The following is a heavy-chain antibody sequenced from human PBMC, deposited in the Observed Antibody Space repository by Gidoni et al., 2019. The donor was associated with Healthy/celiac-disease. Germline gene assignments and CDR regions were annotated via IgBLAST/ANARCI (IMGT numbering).Heavy chain of an antibody. V-gene: IGHV3-30*18. J-gene: IGHJ2*01. CDR3: AKDYYDSSGYYWYFDL. CDR1: GFTCSSYG. Sequence: QVQLVESGGGVVQPGRSLRLSCAASGFTCSSYGMHWVRQAPGKGLEWVAVISYDGSNKYYADSVKGRFTISRDNSKNTLYLQMNSLRAEDTAVYYCAKDYYDSSGYYWYFDLWGRGTLVTVSS. CDR2: ISYDGSNK. D-gene: IGHD3-22*01.